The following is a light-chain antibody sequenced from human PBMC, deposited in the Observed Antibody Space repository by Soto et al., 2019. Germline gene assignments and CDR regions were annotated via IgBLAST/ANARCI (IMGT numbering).Light chain of an antibody. CDR1: QSVSSSY. CDR3: QQHRSLPPWT. Sequence: EIVLTQSPGTLSLSPGERATLSCRASQSVSSSYLAWYQQKPGQAPRLLIYGASSRATGIPDRFSGSGSGTDFTLTISRLEPEDFAVYYCQQHRSLPPWTSRHGSKLDIK. J-gene: IGKJ1*01. CDR2: GAS. V-gene: IGKV3-20*01.